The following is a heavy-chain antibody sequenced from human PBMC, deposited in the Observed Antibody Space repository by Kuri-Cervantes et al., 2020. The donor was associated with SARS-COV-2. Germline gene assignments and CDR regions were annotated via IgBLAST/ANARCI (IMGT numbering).Heavy chain of an antibody. J-gene: IGHJ5*02. CDR3: ARHYSGSYRLWFDP. V-gene: IGHV4-38-2*02. D-gene: IGHD1-26*01. CDR2: IHYSGST. CDR1: GYSISSGYY. Sequence: SETLSLTCTVSGYSISSGYYWGWIRQPPGKGLEWIGSIHYSGSTYNNPSLKSRVTISVDTSKNQFSLKLSSVTAADTAVYYCARHYSGSYRLWFDPWGQGTLVTVSS.